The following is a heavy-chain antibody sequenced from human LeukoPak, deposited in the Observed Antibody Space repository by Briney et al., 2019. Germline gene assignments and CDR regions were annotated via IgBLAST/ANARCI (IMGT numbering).Heavy chain of an antibody. CDR2: IIPTSGGT. CDR3: VRDSKTLPGINWDH. CDR1: GYSFTDYY. J-gene: IGHJ4*02. Sequence: ASVKVSCKTSGYSFTDYYIHWVRQAPGQGLEWVGWIIPTSGGTNYAQNFQGRVTMTLDTSISTAHMELSGLRSDDAAVYYCVRDSKTLPGINWDHWGQGTLVTVSS. D-gene: IGHD1-14*01. V-gene: IGHV1-2*02.